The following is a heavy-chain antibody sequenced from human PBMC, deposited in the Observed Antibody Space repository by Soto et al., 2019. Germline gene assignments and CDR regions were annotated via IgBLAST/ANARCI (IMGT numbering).Heavy chain of an antibody. J-gene: IGHJ6*03. CDR2: IYYSGST. CDR3: ARQGIKYYSYYMDV. V-gene: IGHV4-39*01. Sequence: SETLSLTCIVSGGSISSNNYNWGWIRQSPGKGLEWIGRIYYSGSTDYNPSLKSRVTMSVDTSKNQFSLKLNSVTAADTAVYHCARQGIKYYSYYMDVWGKGTTVTVSS. CDR1: GGSISSNNYN.